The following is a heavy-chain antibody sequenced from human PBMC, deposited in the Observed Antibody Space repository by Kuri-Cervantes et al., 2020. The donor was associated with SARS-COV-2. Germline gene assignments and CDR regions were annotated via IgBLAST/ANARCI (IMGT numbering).Heavy chain of an antibody. CDR1: GFTFSSYW. CDR2: TKQDGSEK. J-gene: IGHJ6*02. CDR3: ARDRYCSSNSCYYYGMDV. D-gene: IGHD2-2*01. Sequence: ETLSLTCAASGFTFSSYWMSWVRQAPGKGLECVANTKQDGSEKYYVDSVKGRFTISRDNAKNSLYLQMNSLRAEDTAVYYCARDRYCSSNSCYYYGMDVWGQGTTVTVSS. V-gene: IGHV3-7*05.